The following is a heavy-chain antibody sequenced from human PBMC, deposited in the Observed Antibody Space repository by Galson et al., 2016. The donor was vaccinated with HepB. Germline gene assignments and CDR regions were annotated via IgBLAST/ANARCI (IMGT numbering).Heavy chain of an antibody. CDR1: GYTFTTSG. V-gene: IGHV1-18*01. Sequence: SVKVSCKASGYTFTTSGISWVRQAPGQGLEWMGWISTYSGNTKYAQKFQGGLTLITDSSTTTAYMELRSLRFDDTALYYCARDVQYRFDSWGQGTLVTVSS. D-gene: IGHD2/OR15-2a*01. CDR3: ARDVQYRFDS. CDR2: ISTYSGNT. J-gene: IGHJ4*02.